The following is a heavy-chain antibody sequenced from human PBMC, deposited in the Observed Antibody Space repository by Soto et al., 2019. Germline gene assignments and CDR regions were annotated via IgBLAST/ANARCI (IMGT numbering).Heavy chain of an antibody. CDR3: AKGFSYSVIDY. V-gene: IGHV3-30*18. Sequence: QVQLVESGGGVVQPGRSLRLSCAASGFTFSTYGMHWVRQAPGKGLEWVAVISYDGSNKYYADSVKGRFTISRDNSKNTLYLQIRSLRAADTAVYYCAKGFSYSVIDYWGQGTLVTVSS. D-gene: IGHD5-18*01. CDR1: GFTFSTYG. CDR2: ISYDGSNK. J-gene: IGHJ4*02.